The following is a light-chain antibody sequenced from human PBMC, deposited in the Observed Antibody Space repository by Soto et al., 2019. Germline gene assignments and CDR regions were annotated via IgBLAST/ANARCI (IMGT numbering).Light chain of an antibody. CDR2: DAS. Sequence: EIVLTQSPATLSLSPGERATLSCRASQSVSSYLAWYQQKPGQAPRLLIYDASNRATGIPARFSGSGSGTDFTLTIRSLEPEDFAVYYCLQRSDWPRTFGQGTKVEIK. CDR1: QSVSSY. V-gene: IGKV3-11*01. J-gene: IGKJ1*01. CDR3: LQRSDWPRT.